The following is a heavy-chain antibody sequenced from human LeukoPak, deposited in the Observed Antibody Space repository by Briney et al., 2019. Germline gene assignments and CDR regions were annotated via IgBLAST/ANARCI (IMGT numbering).Heavy chain of an antibody. Sequence: SETLSLTCTVSGGSISSHYWSWIRQPPGKGLEWIGYFSDSGSTIYNPSLKSRVTILGDTSKNQFSLKLSSVTAADTAVYYCARHATGSYSVPWLDPWGQGTLVTVSS. CDR2: FSDSGST. J-gene: IGHJ5*02. CDR3: ARHATGSYSVPWLDP. V-gene: IGHV4-59*08. D-gene: IGHD3-10*01. CDR1: GGSISSHY.